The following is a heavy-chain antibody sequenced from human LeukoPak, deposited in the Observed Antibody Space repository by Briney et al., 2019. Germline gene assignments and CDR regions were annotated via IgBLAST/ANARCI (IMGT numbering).Heavy chain of an antibody. Sequence: PGGSLRLSCAASGFTFSSDSMNSFRQAPGKGLEWVSSISSSSSYIYYADSVKGRFTISRDNAKNSLYLQMNSLRAEDTAVYYCARDWDSGSYYFDYWGQGTLVTVSS. J-gene: IGHJ4*02. CDR1: GFTFSSDS. CDR2: ISSSSSYI. D-gene: IGHD1-26*01. CDR3: ARDWDSGSYYFDY. V-gene: IGHV3-21*01.